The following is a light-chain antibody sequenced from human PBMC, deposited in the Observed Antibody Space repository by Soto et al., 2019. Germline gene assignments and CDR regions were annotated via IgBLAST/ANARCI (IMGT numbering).Light chain of an antibody. Sequence: DIQMTQSPSTLSASVGDRVIIICRASQSISDWLAWYQQKPGKAPKLLIYKASRLETGVPSRFSGSGSGTEFTLTISSLQPDDFSTYYCQQYNSFSPITFGPGTKLDVK. V-gene: IGKV1-5*03. CDR1: QSISDW. CDR3: QQYNSFSPIT. J-gene: IGKJ3*01. CDR2: KAS.